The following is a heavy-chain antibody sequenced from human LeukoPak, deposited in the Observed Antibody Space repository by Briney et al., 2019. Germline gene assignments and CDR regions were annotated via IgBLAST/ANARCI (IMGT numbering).Heavy chain of an antibody. CDR2: IITILGKT. D-gene: IGHD1-26*01. Sequence: GASVKVSCKASGGSFTFYSISWVRQVPGQGLEWMGRIITILGKTNYAQIFQGRVTITADISSSTAYMELSRLTSEDTAVYYCAMEERGAIGYWGQGTLVTVSS. J-gene: IGHJ4*02. CDR3: AMEERGAIGY. CDR1: GGSFTFYS. V-gene: IGHV1-69*02.